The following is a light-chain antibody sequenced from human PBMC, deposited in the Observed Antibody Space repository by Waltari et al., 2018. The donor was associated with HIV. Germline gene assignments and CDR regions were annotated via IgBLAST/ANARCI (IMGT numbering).Light chain of an antibody. CDR2: DNN. Sequence: QSVLTQPPSVSAAPGQRVIISCSGTSSNDGTYYVYWYQQLPGTAPKLLIYDNNKRPSQIPDRFSGSKSDSSATLGITGLQTGDEADYYCGTWDSRLSAYVFGAGTRVTVL. V-gene: IGLV1-51*01. CDR3: GTWDSRLSAYV. J-gene: IGLJ1*01. CDR1: SSNDGTYY.